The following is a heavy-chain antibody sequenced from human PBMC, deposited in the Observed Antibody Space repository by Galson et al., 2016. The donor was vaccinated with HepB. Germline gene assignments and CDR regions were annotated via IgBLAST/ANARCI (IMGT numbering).Heavy chain of an antibody. J-gene: IGHJ4*02. CDR1: GFSFSTCA. Sequence: CAASGFSFSTCAMTWVRQAPGKGLEWVAAVSGSGAATYYADSVQGRFSISRDNAKNTLDLQVNSLRVEDTAVYFCAKDLKDGTYYLDYWGQGTLVTVTA. CDR3: AKDLKDGTYYLDY. V-gene: IGHV3-23*01. D-gene: IGHD5-24*01. CDR2: VSGSGAAT.